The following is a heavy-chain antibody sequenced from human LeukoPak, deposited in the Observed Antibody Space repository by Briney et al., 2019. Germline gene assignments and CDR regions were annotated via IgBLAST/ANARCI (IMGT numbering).Heavy chain of an antibody. CDR2: IKSKSDGGTT. CDR3: SLGGTKAYS. Sequence: GGSLRLSCSASGFTFSSYAMHWVRQAPGKGLEWVGRIKSKSDGGTTEYAAPVKGRFTISRDDSKDTLSLQMNNLKTEDTAVYYCSLGGTKAYSWGQGTLVTVSS. J-gene: IGHJ4*02. V-gene: IGHV3-15*01. CDR1: GFTFSSYA. D-gene: IGHD3-16*01.